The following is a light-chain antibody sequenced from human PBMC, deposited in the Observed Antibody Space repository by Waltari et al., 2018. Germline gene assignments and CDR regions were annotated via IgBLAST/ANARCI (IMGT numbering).Light chain of an antibody. J-gene: IGKJ2*01. CDR1: QRIRDW. CDR2: RSS. Sequence: DIQMTQSPSTLSASLGDRVTITCRASQRIRDWLAWYQQKPGKAPKILIHRSSTLASGVPSRFSGSGSGTEFTLTISGLQPDDFATYYCQQYDNYFYTFGQGTKLEI. V-gene: IGKV1-5*03. CDR3: QQYDNYFYT.